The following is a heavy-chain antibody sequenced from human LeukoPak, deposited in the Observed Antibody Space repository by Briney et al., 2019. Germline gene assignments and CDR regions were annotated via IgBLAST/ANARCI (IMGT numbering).Heavy chain of an antibody. CDR3: ARVSGGEQWLVSAVFYFDY. J-gene: IGHJ4*02. CDR2: INPNSGGT. Sequence: ASVKVSCKASGYTFTGYYMHWVRQAPGQGLEWMGWINPNSGGTNYAQKFQGRGTMTRDTSISTAYMELSRLRSDDTAVYYCARVSGGEQWLVSAVFYFDYWGQGTLVTVSS. D-gene: IGHD6-19*01. CDR1: GYTFTGYY. V-gene: IGHV1-2*02.